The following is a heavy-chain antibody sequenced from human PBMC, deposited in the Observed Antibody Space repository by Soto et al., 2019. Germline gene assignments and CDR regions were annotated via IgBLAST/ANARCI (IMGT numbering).Heavy chain of an antibody. J-gene: IGHJ4*02. Sequence: EVQLVESGGGLVKPGGSLRLSCAASGFTFSNAWMSWVRQAPGRGLEWVGRIKSKINGGTTDYAAPVKGRFTMSRDDSKNTVYLQMNSLKIDDTAVYYCAKIPEMDFWSGYNVRTHFDYWGQGTLVTVSS. CDR3: AKIPEMDFWSGYNVRTHFDY. CDR2: IKSKINGGTT. CDR1: GFTFSNAW. V-gene: IGHV3-15*01. D-gene: IGHD3-3*01.